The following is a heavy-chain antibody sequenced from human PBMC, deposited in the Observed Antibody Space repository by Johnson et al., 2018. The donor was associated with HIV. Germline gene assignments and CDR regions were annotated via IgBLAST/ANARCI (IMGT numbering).Heavy chain of an antibody. CDR1: GFSFDDFG. J-gene: IGHJ3*02. Sequence: VQLVESGGGLVQPGGSLRLSCAASGFSFDDFGMSWVRQAPGKGLEWVSGINWNGDSTDYADSVKGRFTISRDNAKNSLYLQMNSLRAEDTALYYCAREMVVAGAFDIWGQGTMVNVSS. CDR3: AREMVVAGAFDI. D-gene: IGHD2-21*01. V-gene: IGHV3-20*04. CDR2: INWNGDST.